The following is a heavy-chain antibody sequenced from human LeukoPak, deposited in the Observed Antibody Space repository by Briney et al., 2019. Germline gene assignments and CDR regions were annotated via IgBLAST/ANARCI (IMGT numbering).Heavy chain of an antibody. Sequence: PSETLSLTCAVYGGSFSGYYWSWIRQLPGKGLEWIGEINHSGSTNYNPSLKSRVTISVDTSKNQFSLKLTSVTAADTAVYYCARGGYCSGGSCYGGGFDYWGQGILVTVSS. D-gene: IGHD2-15*01. CDR3: ARGGYCSGGSCYGGGFDY. CDR2: INHSGST. CDR1: GGSFSGYY. J-gene: IGHJ4*02. V-gene: IGHV4-34*01.